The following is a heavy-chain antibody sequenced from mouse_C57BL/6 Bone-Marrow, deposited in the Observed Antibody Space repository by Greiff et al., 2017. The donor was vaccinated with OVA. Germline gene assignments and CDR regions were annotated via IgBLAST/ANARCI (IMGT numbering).Heavy chain of an antibody. J-gene: IGHJ4*01. Sequence: EVQLVESGGGLVQPKGSLKLSCAASGFSFTTYAMNWVRQAPGKGLEWVARIRSKSNNYATYYADSVKDRFTISRDDSESMLYLQMNNLKTEDTAMYYCVIRYYDYDGGLYAMDYWGQGTSVTVSS. CDR3: VIRYYDYDGGLYAMDY. CDR2: IRSKSNNYAT. D-gene: IGHD2-4*01. CDR1: GFSFTTYA. V-gene: IGHV10-1*01.